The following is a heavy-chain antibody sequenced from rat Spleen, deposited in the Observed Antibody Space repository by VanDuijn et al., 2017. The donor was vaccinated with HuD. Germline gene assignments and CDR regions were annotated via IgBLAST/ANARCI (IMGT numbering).Heavy chain of an antibody. CDR1: GFTFSDYY. D-gene: IGHD5-1*01. CDR3: ARSWEFYFDY. CDR2: ISYEGSST. J-gene: IGHJ2*01. Sequence: EVQLVESGGGLVQPGRSLKLSCAASGFTFSDYYMAWVRQAPKKGLEWVASISYEGSSTYYGDSVKGRFTISRDNEKSTLYLQMDSLRSEDTATYYCARSWEFYFDYWGQGVMVTVSS. V-gene: IGHV5-22*01.